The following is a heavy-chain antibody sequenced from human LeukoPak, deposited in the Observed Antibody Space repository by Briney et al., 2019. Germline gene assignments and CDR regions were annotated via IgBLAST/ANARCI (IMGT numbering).Heavy chain of an antibody. D-gene: IGHD3-10*01. CDR3: ARDSREAGGSGSYPLY. CDR1: GGSISSSSYN. J-gene: IGHJ4*02. V-gene: IGHV4-39*02. CDR2: IYSSGIT. Sequence: PSETLSLTCTVSGGSISSSSYNWGWVRQPPGKGLEWIGSIYSSGITYYNPSLKSRVTISVDTSENQFSLKLSSVTAADTAVYYCARDSREAGGSGSYPLYWGQGTLVTVSS.